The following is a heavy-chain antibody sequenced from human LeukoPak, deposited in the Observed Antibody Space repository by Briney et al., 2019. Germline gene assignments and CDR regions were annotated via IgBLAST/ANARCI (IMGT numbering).Heavy chain of an antibody. CDR1: GFTFTSSV. Sequence: ATSVTVSCKASGFTFTSSVMQWVRQARGQRLEWIGWIVVGSGNTNYAQKFQERVTITRDKSTSTAYMELSSLRSEDTAVYYCAAGIGSRPEYFHYWGQGTLVTVSS. D-gene: IGHD1-26*01. CDR3: AAGIGSRPEYFHY. J-gene: IGHJ1*01. V-gene: IGHV1-58*02. CDR2: IVVGSGNT.